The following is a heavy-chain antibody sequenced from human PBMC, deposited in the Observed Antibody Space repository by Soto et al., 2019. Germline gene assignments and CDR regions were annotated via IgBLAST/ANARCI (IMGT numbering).Heavy chain of an antibody. CDR1: GFTVSTKY. J-gene: IGHJ6*04. Sequence: EVQLVESGGGLVQPGGSLRLSCAASGFTVSTKYMSWVRQAPGKGMEWVSLIQSGGSTYYAGYVEGRFTIARDNSETMLCLQMTSLRVEDTAMYYCTRDDVYFDGGGCYGVPMDVWGKATTVTVSA. CDR3: TRDDVYFDGGGCYGVPMDV. CDR2: IQSGGST. V-gene: IGHV3-66*01. D-gene: IGHD2-15*01.